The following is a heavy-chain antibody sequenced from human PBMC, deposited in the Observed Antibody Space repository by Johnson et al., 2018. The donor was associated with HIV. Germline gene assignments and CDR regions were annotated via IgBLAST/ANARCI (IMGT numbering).Heavy chain of an antibody. CDR3: AKEPYSSSWYGAFDI. Sequence: QVQLVESGGGVVQPGRSLRLSCEASGFTFSSYPMHWVRQAPGKGLEWVAVISYDGSNKYYADSVKGRFTISRDNSKNTLYLQMNSLRAEDTAVYYCAKEPYSSSWYGAFDIWGQGTMVTVSS. J-gene: IGHJ3*02. D-gene: IGHD6-13*01. CDR1: GFTFSSYP. CDR2: ISYDGSNK. V-gene: IGHV3-30-3*01.